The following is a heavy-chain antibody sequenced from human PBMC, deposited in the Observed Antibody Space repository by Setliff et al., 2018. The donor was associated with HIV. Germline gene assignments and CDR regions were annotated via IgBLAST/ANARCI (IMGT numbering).Heavy chain of an antibody. Sequence: SETLSLTCTVSGGSIRATSYYWGWIRQPPGKGLEWIGSIYYSGSTKYNPSLKSRVTISLDMSKNQFSLKLNSVTAADTATYYCARLGYYNFWSGYWTDYWGHGTLVTVS. D-gene: IGHD3-3*01. CDR3: ARLGYYNFWSGYWTDY. CDR1: GGSIRATSYY. V-gene: IGHV4-39*01. CDR2: IYYSGST. J-gene: IGHJ4*01.